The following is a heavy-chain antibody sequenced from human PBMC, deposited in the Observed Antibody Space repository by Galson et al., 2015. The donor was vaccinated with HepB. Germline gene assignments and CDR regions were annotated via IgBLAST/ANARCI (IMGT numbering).Heavy chain of an antibody. D-gene: IGHD3-10*01. J-gene: IGHJ6*02. CDR3: ARRISLVRGIITKPDYYYGMDV. Sequence: SLRLSCAASGFTFSSYWMNWVRQAPGKGLEWVAHINQDGSSKYYVDSLKGRFTISRDNAKDSVYLQLDSLRAEDTAVYYCARRISLVRGIITKPDYYYGMDVWGQGTTVTVAS. CDR2: INQDGSSK. CDR1: GFTFSSYW. V-gene: IGHV3-7*03.